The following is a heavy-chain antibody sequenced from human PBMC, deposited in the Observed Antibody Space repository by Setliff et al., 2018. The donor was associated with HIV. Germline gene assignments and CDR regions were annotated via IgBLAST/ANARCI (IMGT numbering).Heavy chain of an antibody. CDR3: ARGYPVSYYYYMDV. D-gene: IGHD3-16*02. CDR2: IYYSGST. V-gene: IGHV4-31*03. CDR1: GGSISSGGYH. J-gene: IGHJ6*03. Sequence: SETLSLTCTVSGGSISSGGYHWSWIRQQPGKGLEWIGYIYYSGSTYYNPSLKSRVTISVDTSKNQFSLKLSSVTAADTAVYYCARGYPVSYYYYMDVWGKGTTVTVSS.